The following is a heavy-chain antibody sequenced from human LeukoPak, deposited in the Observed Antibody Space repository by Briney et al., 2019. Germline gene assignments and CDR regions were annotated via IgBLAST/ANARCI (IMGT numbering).Heavy chain of an antibody. CDR3: ARAGGIAVAQDWFDP. J-gene: IGHJ5*02. Sequence: PGGSLRLSCAASGFTFGTYWMSWVRQAPGKGLAWVANIKQDGSEKYYVDSVKGRFTISRDNAKNSLYLQMNSLRAEDTAVYYCARAGGIAVAQDWFDPWAQGTLVTVSS. CDR2: IKQDGSEK. D-gene: IGHD6-19*01. CDR1: GFTFGTYW. V-gene: IGHV3-7*01.